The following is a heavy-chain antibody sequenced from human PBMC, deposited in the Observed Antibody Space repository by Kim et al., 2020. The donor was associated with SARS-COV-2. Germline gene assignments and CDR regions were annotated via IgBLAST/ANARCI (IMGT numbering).Heavy chain of an antibody. CDR2: ISWDGGST. CDR1: GFTFDDYT. V-gene: IGHV3-43*01. J-gene: IGHJ6*02. Sequence: GGSLRLSCAASGFTFDDYTMHWVRQAPGKGLEWVSLISWDGGSTYYADSVKGRFTISRDNSKNSLYLQMNSLRTEDTALYYCAALYGMDVWGQGTTVTVS. CDR3: AALYGMDV.